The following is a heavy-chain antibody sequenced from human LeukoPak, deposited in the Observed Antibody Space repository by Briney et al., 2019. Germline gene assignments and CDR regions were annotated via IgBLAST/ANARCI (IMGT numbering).Heavy chain of an antibody. CDR3: ARADYYDSSGYYPLYYMDV. D-gene: IGHD3-22*01. J-gene: IGHJ6*03. CDR2: IIPIFGTA. CDR1: GGTFSSYA. V-gene: IGHV1-69*13. Sequence: SVKVSCKASGGTFSSYAISWVRQAPGQGLEWMGGIIPIFGTANYAQKFQGRVTITADESTSTAYMELSSLRSEDTAVYYCARADYYDSSGYYPLYYMDVWGEGTTVTISS.